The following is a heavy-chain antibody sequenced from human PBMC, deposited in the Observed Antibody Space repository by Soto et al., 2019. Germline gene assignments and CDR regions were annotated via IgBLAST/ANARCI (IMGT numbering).Heavy chain of an antibody. CDR1: GGSISSGGHY. Sequence: QVQLQESGPGLVKPSQTLSLTCTVSGGSISSGGHYWSWIRHHPEKGLEWIGYIYSSGTTYYNPSLEGRVTMSIDTSKNQFSLRLNSVTAADTALFYCARDRDGYNRIDYWGQGTLVTVSS. V-gene: IGHV4-31*03. J-gene: IGHJ4*02. D-gene: IGHD5-12*01. CDR2: IYSSGTT. CDR3: ARDRDGYNRIDY.